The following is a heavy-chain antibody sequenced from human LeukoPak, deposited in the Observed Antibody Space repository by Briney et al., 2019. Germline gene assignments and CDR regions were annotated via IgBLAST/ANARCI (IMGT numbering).Heavy chain of an antibody. CDR2: IVGGSGDT. J-gene: IGHJ3*02. V-gene: IGHV1-58*01. Sequence: SVNVSCKASGFTFTSSAVQWVRQARRQPLEWIGWIVGGSGDTNYAQKFQERVTITRDMSASTAYMELISLRSEDTAVYYCAADDHSLLNKYGAFDIWGQGTMVTVSS. CDR3: AADDHSLLNKYGAFDI. D-gene: IGHD2-8*01. CDR1: GFTFTSSA.